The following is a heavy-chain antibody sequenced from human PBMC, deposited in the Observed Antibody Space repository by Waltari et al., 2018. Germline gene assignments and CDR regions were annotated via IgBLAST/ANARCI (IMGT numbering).Heavy chain of an antibody. D-gene: IGHD6-6*01. Sequence: QVQLVQSGAEVKKPGASVKVSCKASGYTFTGYYMHWVRQAPGQGLEWMGRINPNRGGTNYAQKVQGRVTMTRDTSISTAYMELSRLRSDDTAVYYCARDLGGSSPSDYWGQGTLVTVSS. CDR3: ARDLGGSSPSDY. V-gene: IGHV1-2*06. CDR2: INPNRGGT. CDR1: GYTFTGYY. J-gene: IGHJ4*02.